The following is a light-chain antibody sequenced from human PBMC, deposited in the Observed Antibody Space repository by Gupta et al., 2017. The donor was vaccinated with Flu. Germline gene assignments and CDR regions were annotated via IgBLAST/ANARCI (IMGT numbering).Light chain of an antibody. Sequence: PPSLSASVGDRVTITCRASQNISTYLNWYQQKPGEAPNLLIYAASNLQSWVPSRFSGSGSGTEFTLTITRLQPEDFATYSCQQSDSTPYTFGQGTKLEIK. J-gene: IGKJ2*01. CDR3: QQSDSTPYT. CDR2: AAS. V-gene: IGKV1-39*01. CDR1: QNISTY.